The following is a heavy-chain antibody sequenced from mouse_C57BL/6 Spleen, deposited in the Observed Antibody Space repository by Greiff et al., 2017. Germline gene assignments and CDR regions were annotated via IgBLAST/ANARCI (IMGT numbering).Heavy chain of an antibody. V-gene: IGHV1-69*01. CDR3: ARPPSTVVARDWYFDV. J-gene: IGHJ1*03. D-gene: IGHD1-1*01. CDR2: IDPSDSYP. CDR1: GYTFTSYW. Sequence: QVQLQQPGAELVMPGASVKLSCKASGYTFTSYWMHWVKQRPGQGLEWIGEIDPSDSYPNYNQKFKGKSTLTVDKSSSTAYMQLSSLTSEDSAVYYCARPPSTVVARDWYFDVWGTGTTVTVSS.